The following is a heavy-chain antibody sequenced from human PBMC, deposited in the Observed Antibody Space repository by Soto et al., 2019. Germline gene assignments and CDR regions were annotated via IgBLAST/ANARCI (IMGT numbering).Heavy chain of an antibody. CDR3: ARSQPGCCSSTSCFHIDV. J-gene: IGHJ4*02. V-gene: IGHV4-59*01. CDR2: IYYSGST. D-gene: IGHD2-2*01. Sequence: SETLSLTCTVSGGSISSYYWSWIRQPPGKGLEWIGCIYYSGSTNYNPSLKSRVTISVDTSKNQFSLKLSSVTAADTAVYYCARSQPGCCSSTSCFHIDVWGQGTLVTVSS. CDR1: GGSISSYY.